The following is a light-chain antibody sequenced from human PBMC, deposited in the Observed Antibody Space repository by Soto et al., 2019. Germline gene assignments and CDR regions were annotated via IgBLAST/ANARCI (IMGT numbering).Light chain of an antibody. Sequence: AIQMTQSPSSLSASIGDRVTITCRASQGIRNDLGWYQQKPGKAPKLLIYLASSLQSGVPSRFSGSGSGTDSTLTISSLQPEDFATYYCLQDYNYPWTFGQGTKVEIK. CDR1: QGIRND. V-gene: IGKV1-6*01. CDR2: LAS. J-gene: IGKJ1*01. CDR3: LQDYNYPWT.